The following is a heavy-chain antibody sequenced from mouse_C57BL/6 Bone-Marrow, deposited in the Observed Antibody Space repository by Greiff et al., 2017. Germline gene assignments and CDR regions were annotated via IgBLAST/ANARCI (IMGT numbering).Heavy chain of an antibody. CDR3: ARSYSNYLFAY. CDR2: IYPGRGST. CDR1: GYTFTSYW. J-gene: IGHJ3*01. D-gene: IGHD2-5*01. V-gene: IGHV1-55*01. Sequence: QVQLQQPGAELVKPGASVKMSCKASGYTFTSYWITWVKQRPGQGLEWIGDIYPGRGSTNYNEKFKSKATLTVDTSSSTAYMQLSILTSEDSAVYYCARSYSNYLFAYWGQGTLVTVSA.